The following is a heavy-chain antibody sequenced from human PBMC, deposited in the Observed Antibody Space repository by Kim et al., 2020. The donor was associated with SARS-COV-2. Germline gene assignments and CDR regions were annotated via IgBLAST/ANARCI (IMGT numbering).Heavy chain of an antibody. CDR1: GGSISSSNW. Sequence: SETLSLTCAVSGGSISSSNWWSWVRQPPGKGLEWIGEIYHSGSTNYNPSLKSRVTISVDKSKNQFSLKLSSVTAADTAVYYCARESPYSSSWARTLEKYYFDYWGQGTLVTVSS. CDR2: IYHSGST. J-gene: IGHJ4*02. V-gene: IGHV4-4*02. D-gene: IGHD6-13*01. CDR3: ARESPYSSSWARTLEKYYFDY.